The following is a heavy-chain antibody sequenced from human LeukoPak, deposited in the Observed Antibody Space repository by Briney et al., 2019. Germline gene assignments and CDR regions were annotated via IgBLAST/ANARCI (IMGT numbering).Heavy chain of an antibody. CDR3: ARVRSTVTTPSAFDI. D-gene: IGHD4-17*01. J-gene: IGHJ3*02. CDR1: GGSFSGYY. CDR2: INHSGST. Sequence: PSETLSLTCAVYGGSFSGYYWSWIRQPPGKGLEWSGEINHSGSTNYNPSLKSRVTISVDTSKNQFSLKLSSVTAADTAVYYCARVRSTVTTPSAFDIWGQGTMVTVSS. V-gene: IGHV4-34*01.